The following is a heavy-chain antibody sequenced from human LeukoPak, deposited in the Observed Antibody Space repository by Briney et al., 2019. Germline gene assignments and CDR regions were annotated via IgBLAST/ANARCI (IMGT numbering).Heavy chain of an antibody. V-gene: IGHV3-48*03. CDR3: AREEREGYYYYGMDV. CDR2: ISSSGSTI. CDR1: GFTFSSYE. J-gene: IGHJ6*04. Sequence: GGSLRLSCAASGFTFSSYEMSWVRQAPGKGLEWVSYISSSGSTIYYADSVKGRFTISRDNAKNSLYLQMNSLRAEDTAVYYCAREEREGYYYYGMDVWGKGTTVTVSS.